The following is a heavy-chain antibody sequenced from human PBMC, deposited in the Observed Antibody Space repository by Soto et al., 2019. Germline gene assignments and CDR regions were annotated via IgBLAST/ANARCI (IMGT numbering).Heavy chain of an antibody. CDR3: AGVRYCSGGSCPGGAVFAVGWFDP. CDR1: GGSISSYY. Sequence: SETLSLTCTVSGGSISSYYWSWIRQPPGKGLEWIGYIYYSGSTNYNPSLKSRVTISVDTSKNQFSLKLSSVTAADTAVYYCAGVRYCSGGSCPGGAVFAVGWFDPWGQGTLVTVSS. D-gene: IGHD2-15*01. V-gene: IGHV4-59*01. CDR2: IYYSGST. J-gene: IGHJ5*02.